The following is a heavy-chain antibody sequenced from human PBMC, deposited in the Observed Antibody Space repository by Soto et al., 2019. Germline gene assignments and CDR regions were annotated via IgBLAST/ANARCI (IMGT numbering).Heavy chain of an antibody. J-gene: IGHJ4*02. CDR2: INPNSGGT. Sequence: ASVKVSCKASGYTFTGYYMHWVRQAPGQGLEWMGWINPNSGGTNYAQKFQGWVTMTRDTSISTAYMELSRLRSDDTAVYYCARDFRGYSGYDPLYYFDYWGQGTLVTVSS. V-gene: IGHV1-2*04. CDR3: ARDFRGYSGYDPLYYFDY. CDR1: GYTFTGYY. D-gene: IGHD5-12*01.